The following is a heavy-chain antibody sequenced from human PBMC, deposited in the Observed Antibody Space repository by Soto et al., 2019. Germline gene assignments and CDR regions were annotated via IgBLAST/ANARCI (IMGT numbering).Heavy chain of an antibody. CDR2: IYYSGST. CDR1: GGSISSYY. D-gene: IGHD6-6*01. Sequence: SETLSLTCTVSGGSISSYYWSWIRQPPGKGLEWIGYIYYSGSTNYNPSLKSRVTISVDTSKNQFSLKLSSVTAADTAVYYCAGSGSSSGYFDYWGQGTLVTVSS. V-gene: IGHV4-59*01. J-gene: IGHJ4*02. CDR3: AGSGSSSGYFDY.